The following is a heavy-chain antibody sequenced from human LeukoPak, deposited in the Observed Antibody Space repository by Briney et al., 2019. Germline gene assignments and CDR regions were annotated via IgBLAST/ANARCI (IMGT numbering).Heavy chain of an antibody. CDR1: GFTFSTYA. D-gene: IGHD2-15*01. CDR2: ISSDGSTK. CDR3: ATLIDY. V-gene: IGHV3-30-3*01. J-gene: IGHJ4*02. Sequence: PGRSLRLSCAASGFTFSTYAMHWVRQAPAKGLEWVAVISSDGSTKYYADSVKGRFTISRDNSKNTLYLQMNSLRPEDTAVYMAATLIDYWGQGTLVTVSS.